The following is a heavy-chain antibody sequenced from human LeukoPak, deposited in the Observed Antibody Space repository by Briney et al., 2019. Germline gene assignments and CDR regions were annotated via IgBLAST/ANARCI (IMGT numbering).Heavy chain of an antibody. CDR2: IYDSGSA. V-gene: IGHV4-30-4*01. D-gene: IGHD3-3*01. CDR1: GGSIISGDYY. CDR3: ARAMSGTRGRLDY. J-gene: IGHJ4*02. Sequence: PSQTLSLTCTVSGGSIISGDYYWRWIRQPPGKGLEWIGYIYDSGSASYNPSLKSRVTISADTSKNQFSLELNSVAAADTAVYFCARAMSGTRGRLDYWGQGTLVTVSS.